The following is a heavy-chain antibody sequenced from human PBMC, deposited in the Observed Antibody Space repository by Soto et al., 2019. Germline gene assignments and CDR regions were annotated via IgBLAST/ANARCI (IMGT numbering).Heavy chain of an antibody. V-gene: IGHV3-74*01. CDR3: ARRASTPGDY. CDR2: INSAGIST. J-gene: IGHJ4*02. CDR1: GFTFSDYQ. Sequence: EVQLVESGGGLVQPGGSLRLSCAASGFTFSDYQMHWVRQAPGKGLVWVSRINSAGISTSYADSVKGRFTISRDNTKNTRYPQMNSLRAEDTAVYYCARRASTPGDYWGKGTLVTVSS.